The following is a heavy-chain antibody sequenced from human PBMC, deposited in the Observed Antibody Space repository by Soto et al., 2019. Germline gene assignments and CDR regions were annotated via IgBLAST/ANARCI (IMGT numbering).Heavy chain of an antibody. CDR2: IDPSDSYT. CDR1: GYSFTSYW. J-gene: IGHJ6*02. V-gene: IGHV5-10-1*01. CDR3: ARRGVYSGYEVSSGMDV. Sequence: GESLKISCKGSGYSFTSYWISWVRQMPGKGLEWMGRIDPSDSYTNYSPSFQGHVTISADKSISTAYLQWSSLKASDTAMYYCARRGVYSGYEVSSGMDVWGQGTTVTVSS. D-gene: IGHD5-12*01.